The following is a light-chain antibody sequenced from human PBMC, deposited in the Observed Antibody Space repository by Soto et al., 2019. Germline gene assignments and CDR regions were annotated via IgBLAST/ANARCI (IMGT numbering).Light chain of an antibody. Sequence: DIQMTQSPSSLSASVGDRVTITCRASQTINSYLNWYQQKPGKAPKLLIYAASSLQSGVPSRFSGSGSGTDFTLTISSLQPEDFATYYCQQSYSTPPLFGQGTKVEIK. CDR1: QTINSY. CDR3: QQSYSTPPL. J-gene: IGKJ1*01. V-gene: IGKV1-39*01. CDR2: AAS.